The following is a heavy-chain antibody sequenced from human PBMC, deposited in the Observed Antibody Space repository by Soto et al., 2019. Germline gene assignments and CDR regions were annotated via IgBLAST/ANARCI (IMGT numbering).Heavy chain of an antibody. Sequence: ASVKVSCKASGYTFTSYGISWVRQAPGQGLEWMGWISAYNGNTNYAQKLQGRVTMTTDTSTSTAYMELRSLRSDDTAVYYCARGYDILTGHGPFDPWGQGTLVTVSS. CDR2: ISAYNGNT. CDR1: GYTFTSYG. J-gene: IGHJ5*02. CDR3: ARGYDILTGHGPFDP. V-gene: IGHV1-18*01. D-gene: IGHD3-9*01.